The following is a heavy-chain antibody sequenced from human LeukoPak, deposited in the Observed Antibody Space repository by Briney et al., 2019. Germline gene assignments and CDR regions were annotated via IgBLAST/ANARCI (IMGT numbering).Heavy chain of an antibody. J-gene: IGHJ6*02. CDR1: GGSISSSSYY. CDR3: ARASYGDYLLVMDV. V-gene: IGHV4-39*06. D-gene: IGHD4-17*01. CDR2: IYYSGST. Sequence: SETLSLTCTVSGGSISSSSYYWGWIRQPPGKGLEWIGSIYYSGSTNYNPSLKSRVTISVDTSKNQFPLKLSSVTAADTAVYYCARASYGDYLLVMDVWGQGTTVTVSS.